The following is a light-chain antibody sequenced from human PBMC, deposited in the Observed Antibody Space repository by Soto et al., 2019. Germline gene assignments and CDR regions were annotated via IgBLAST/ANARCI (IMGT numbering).Light chain of an antibody. Sequence: DIQMTQSPSSLAASVGGRVTITCRASQSISSYLNWYQQKPGKAPKLLIYAASSLQSGVPPRFSGSGSGTDFTLTISSLQPEDFATYYCQQSYSTPPWTFGQGTKVDIK. CDR1: QSISSY. CDR2: AAS. V-gene: IGKV1-39*01. J-gene: IGKJ1*01. CDR3: QQSYSTPPWT.